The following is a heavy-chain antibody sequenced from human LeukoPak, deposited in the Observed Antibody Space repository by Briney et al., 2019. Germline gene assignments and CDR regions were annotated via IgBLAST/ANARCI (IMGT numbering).Heavy chain of an antibody. CDR3: ARHEWLTTVTKVVAFDI. CDR1: GGSISSYY. CDR2: IYYSGST. D-gene: IGHD4-17*01. J-gene: IGHJ3*02. Sequence: PSETLSLTCTVSGGSISSYYWSWIRQPPGKGLEWIGYIYYSGSTNYNPSLKSRVTISVDTSKNQFSLKLSSVTAADTAVYYCARHEWLTTVTKVVAFDIWGQGTMVTVSS. V-gene: IGHV4-59*08.